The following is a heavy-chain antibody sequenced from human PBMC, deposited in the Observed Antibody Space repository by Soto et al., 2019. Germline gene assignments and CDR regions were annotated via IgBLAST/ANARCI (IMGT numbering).Heavy chain of an antibody. J-gene: IGHJ4*02. CDR2: VSYDGSNK. D-gene: IGHD4-17*01. Sequence: QLQLVESGGGVVQPGRSLRLSCAASGFSFNSYGMHWVRQAPGKGLEWVALVSYDGSNKYYADSVKGRFTISRDNSKNTLYLQMNSLRAEDTAVYYCAKDANDYGDYVLLFWFDYWGQGTLVTVSS. CDR3: AKDANDYGDYVLLFWFDY. V-gene: IGHV3-30*18. CDR1: GFSFNSYG.